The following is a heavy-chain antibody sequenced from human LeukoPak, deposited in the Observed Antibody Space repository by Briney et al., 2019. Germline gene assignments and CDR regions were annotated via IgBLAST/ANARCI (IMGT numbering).Heavy chain of an antibody. CDR3: ARDRQVVGGYYFDY. CDR1: GFTFSSYG. Sequence: PGGSLRLSCAASGFTFSSYGMHWVRQAPGKGLEWVAVIWYDGSNKYYADSVKGRFTISRDNSKNTLYLQMNSLRAEDTAVYYCARDRQVVGGYYFDYWGQGTLVTVSS. D-gene: IGHD2-15*01. J-gene: IGHJ4*02. V-gene: IGHV3-33*01. CDR2: IWYDGSNK.